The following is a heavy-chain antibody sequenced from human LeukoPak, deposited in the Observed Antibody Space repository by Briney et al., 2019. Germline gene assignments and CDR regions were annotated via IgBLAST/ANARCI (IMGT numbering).Heavy chain of an antibody. Sequence: SETVSLTCSVSGGFISRSGFYWGWIRQSPEKGLEWIGCIDYSGSTYYNPSLKSRVTISLDTSKNQFSLKLSSVTAADTAVYFCARGTYGYYMDVWGKGTTVTVSS. CDR2: IDYSGST. V-gene: IGHV4-39*07. CDR1: GGFISRSGFY. J-gene: IGHJ6*03. CDR3: ARGTYGYYMDV. D-gene: IGHD4-17*01.